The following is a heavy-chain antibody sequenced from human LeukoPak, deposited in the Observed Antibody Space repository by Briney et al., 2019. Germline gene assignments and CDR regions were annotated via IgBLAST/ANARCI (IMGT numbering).Heavy chain of an antibody. V-gene: IGHV4-59*01. CDR1: GGSISSYY. J-gene: IGHJ4*02. CDR2: IYYSGST. Sequence: SETLSLTCTVSGGSISSYYWSWIRQPPGKGLEWIGYIYYSGSTNYNPSLKSRVTISVDTSKNQFSLKLSSVTAADTAAYYCARTARYFDYWGQGTLVTVSS. CDR3: ARTARYFDY.